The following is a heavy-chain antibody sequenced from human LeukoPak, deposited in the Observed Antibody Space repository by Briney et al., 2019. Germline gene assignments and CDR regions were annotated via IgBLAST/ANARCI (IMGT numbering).Heavy chain of an antibody. Sequence: SETLSLTCTVSGGSISSYYWSWIRQPAGKGLEWIGRIYTSGSTNYNPSLKSRVTMSVDTSKNQFSLKLSSVTAADTAVYYCARHAGGITATGTRPFDYWGQGTLVTVSS. J-gene: IGHJ4*02. CDR1: GGSISSYY. CDR3: ARHAGGITATGTRPFDY. D-gene: IGHD6-13*01. V-gene: IGHV4-4*07. CDR2: IYTSGST.